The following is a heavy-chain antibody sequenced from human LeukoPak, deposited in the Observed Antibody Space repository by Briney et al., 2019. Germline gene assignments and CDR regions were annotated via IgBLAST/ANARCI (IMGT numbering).Heavy chain of an antibody. CDR1: GFIFGYYW. CDR3: TTGPSYGYEW. D-gene: IGHD3-16*01. V-gene: IGHV3-74*01. CDR2: IKTDGRTT. J-gene: IGHJ4*02. Sequence: GGSLRLSCTASGFIFGYYWMYWVRQTPGKGLVWVSLIKTDGRTTIYADSVKGRFTISRDNGKSTLYLQMNSLRAEDTAIYYCTTGPSYGYEWWGQGTVVTVSS.